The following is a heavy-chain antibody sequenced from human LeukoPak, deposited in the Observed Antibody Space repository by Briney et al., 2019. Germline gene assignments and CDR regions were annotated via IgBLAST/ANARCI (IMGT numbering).Heavy chain of an antibody. V-gene: IGHV4-30-4*01. D-gene: IGHD3-22*01. J-gene: IGHJ5*02. CDR1: GGSISSGDYY. Sequence: SQTLSLTCTVSGGSISSGDYYWSWIRQPPGKGLEWIGYIYYSGSTYYNPSLKSRVTISVDTSKNQFSLKLSSVTAADTAVYYCARSDSSGYYASSWGQGILVTVSS. CDR2: IYYSGST. CDR3: ARSDSSGYYASS.